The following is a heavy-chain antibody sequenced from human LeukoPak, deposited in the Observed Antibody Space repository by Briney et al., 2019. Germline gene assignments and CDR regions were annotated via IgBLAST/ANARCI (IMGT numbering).Heavy chain of an antibody. CDR2: IYSGGST. V-gene: IGHV3-66*01. CDR1: GFTVSSNY. J-gene: IGHJ4*02. Sequence: GGSLRLFCAASGFTVSSNYMSWVRQAPGKGLEWVSVIYSGGSTYYADSVKGRFTISRDNSKNTLYLQMNTLRAEDTAVYYCARGGRVDYFDYWGQGTLVTVSS. CDR3: ARGGRVDYFDY.